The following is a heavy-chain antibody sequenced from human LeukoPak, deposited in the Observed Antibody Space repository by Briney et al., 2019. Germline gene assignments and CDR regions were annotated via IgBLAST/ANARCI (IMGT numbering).Heavy chain of an antibody. Sequence: GESLKISCKGSGYRFTSYWIGWVRQMPGKGLEWMGIIYPADSETRYSPSFQGQVTLSVDKSISTAYLQWSSLKSSDTAMYYCARQASAASDYWGQGTLVTVSS. V-gene: IGHV5-51*01. CDR2: IYPADSET. D-gene: IGHD6-13*01. CDR3: ARQASAASDY. CDR1: GYRFTSYW. J-gene: IGHJ4*02.